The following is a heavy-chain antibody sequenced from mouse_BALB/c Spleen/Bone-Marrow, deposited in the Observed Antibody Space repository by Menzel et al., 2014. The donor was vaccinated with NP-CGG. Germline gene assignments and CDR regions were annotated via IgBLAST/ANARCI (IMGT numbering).Heavy chain of an antibody. V-gene: IGHV1-80*01. J-gene: IGHJ4*01. CDR2: IYPGDGDT. CDR1: GYTFSNYW. D-gene: IGHD5-1*01. Sequence: VQLQQSGAELVRPGSSVKISCKASGYTFSNYWMNWMKQRPGQGLEWIGQIYPGDGDTNYIGKFTGKATLTADKSSSTAYMQLSSLTSEDSAVYFCASRGEYSYAMDHWAQATSVTVSS. CDR3: ASRGEYSYAMDH.